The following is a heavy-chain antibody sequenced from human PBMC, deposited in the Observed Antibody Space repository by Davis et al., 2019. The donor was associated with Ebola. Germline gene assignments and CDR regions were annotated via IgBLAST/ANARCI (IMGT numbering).Heavy chain of an antibody. CDR3: ANLEWVNPDY. CDR2: IKEDGSEK. CDR1: GFTFSRSW. D-gene: IGHD3-3*01. V-gene: IGHV3-7*01. J-gene: IGHJ4*02. Sequence: GESPKTSCVASGFTFSRSWMNWVRQAPGQGLEWVASIKEDGSEKYHVHSVEGRFTISRDNAKNSLYLQMNSLRAEDTAVYYCANLEWVNPDYWGQGVLVTVSS.